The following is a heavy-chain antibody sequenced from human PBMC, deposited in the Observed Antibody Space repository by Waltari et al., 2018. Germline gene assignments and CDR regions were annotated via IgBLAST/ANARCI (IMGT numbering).Heavy chain of an antibody. J-gene: IGHJ4*02. CDR3: ARVPHRSTGWLQAPYNFDF. CDR1: GYTCTSYG. Sequence: QVQLVQSGNEVKKPGASVKVSCKASGYTCTSYGISWVRKAPGQGLEWMVWIIVFNGHTNYAQRLQGRVSMTSDTSTSTSYMELRSLISDDTAVYYCARVPHRSTGWLQAPYNFDFWGQGTLVTVSS. V-gene: IGHV1-18*01. CDR2: IIVFNGHT. D-gene: IGHD6-19*01.